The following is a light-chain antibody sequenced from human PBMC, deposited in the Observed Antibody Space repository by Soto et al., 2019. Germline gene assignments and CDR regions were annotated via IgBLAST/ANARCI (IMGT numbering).Light chain of an antibody. J-gene: IGKJ5*01. Sequence: EIVMTQSPATLSVSPGERATLSCRASQSVSSNLAWYQQKPGQAPRLLIHGASTRATGIPARFSGSGSGTEFTLTISSLQSEDFAFYYCRQYNNWPITFGQGTRLEIK. V-gene: IGKV3-15*01. CDR2: GAS. CDR1: QSVSSN. CDR3: RQYNNWPIT.